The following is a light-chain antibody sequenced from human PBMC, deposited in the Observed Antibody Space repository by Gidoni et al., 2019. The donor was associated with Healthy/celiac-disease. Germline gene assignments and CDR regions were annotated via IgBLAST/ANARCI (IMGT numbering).Light chain of an antibody. CDR1: QSVLYSSNNNNY. CDR3: QQYYSTLCS. CDR2: WAS. J-gene: IGKJ2*04. V-gene: IGKV4-1*01. Sequence: DSVMTQSPDSLAGSLGERATINCKSSQSVLYSSNNNNYLAWYQQKPGQPPKLLIYWASTRESGVPDRFSGSGSGTDFTLTISSLQAEDVAVYYCQQYYSTLCSFGQGTKLEIK.